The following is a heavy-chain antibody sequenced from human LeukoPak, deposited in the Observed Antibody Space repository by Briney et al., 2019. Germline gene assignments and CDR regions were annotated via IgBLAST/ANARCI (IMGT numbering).Heavy chain of an antibody. D-gene: IGHD1-26*01. CDR3: ARGDGSGGSFVDF. V-gene: IGHV1-2*06. CDR1: GYTFTDYY. Sequence: ASLKVSCKASGYTFTDYYMHWVRQAPGQGLEWMGRINPNSGDTSYAQNFQGRVTMTRDTSISTAYIELSRLRSDDTAVYYCARGDGSGGSFVDFWGQGTLVTVSS. CDR2: INPNSGDT. J-gene: IGHJ4*02.